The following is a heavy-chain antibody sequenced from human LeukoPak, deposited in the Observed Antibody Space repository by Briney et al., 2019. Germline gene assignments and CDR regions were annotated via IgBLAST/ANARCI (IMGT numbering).Heavy chain of an antibody. J-gene: IGHJ4*02. D-gene: IGHD5-12*01. CDR3: ARVAYSGYADY. V-gene: IGHV3-66*01. Sequence: GGSLRLSCAASGFTVSSNYMSWVRQAPGKGLEWVSVIYSGGRTYYADSVKGRFTISRDNSKNTLYLQMNSLRAEDTAVYYCARVAYSGYADYWGQGTLVTVSS. CDR2: IYSGGRT. CDR1: GFTVSSNY.